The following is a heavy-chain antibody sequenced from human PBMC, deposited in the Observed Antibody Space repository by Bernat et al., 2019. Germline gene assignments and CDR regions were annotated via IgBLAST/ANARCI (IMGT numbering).Heavy chain of an antibody. CDR1: GGSFSGNY. CDR2: INNCGST. CDR3: ARMTITTRRHLDA. V-gene: IGHV4-34*01. D-gene: IGHD6-6*01. Sequence: QVQLQQWGTGLLKPSETLSLTCAVYGGSFSGNYWSWIRQPPGKGLDWIGEINNCGSTNYYSSLESRVPISIYPSKNQFSLKLSSMTAADTAMYFCARMTITTRRHLDAWGQGTLVTVSS. J-gene: IGHJ5*02.